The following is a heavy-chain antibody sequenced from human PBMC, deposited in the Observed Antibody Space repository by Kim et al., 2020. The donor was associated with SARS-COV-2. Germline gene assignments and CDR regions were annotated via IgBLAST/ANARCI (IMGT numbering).Heavy chain of an antibody. CDR1: GFTFSDTW. CDR3: TSRWAF. Sequence: GGSLRLSCAASGFTFSDTWMSWVRQLPGKGLEWVGGIRDKNDGGTTDYAAPVRGRFTISRDDSIKTLYLQMNSLKIEDTAVYYCTSRWAFWGRGTLVTVSS. J-gene: IGHJ4*02. V-gene: IGHV3-15*01. D-gene: IGHD1-26*01. CDR2: IRDKNDGGTT.